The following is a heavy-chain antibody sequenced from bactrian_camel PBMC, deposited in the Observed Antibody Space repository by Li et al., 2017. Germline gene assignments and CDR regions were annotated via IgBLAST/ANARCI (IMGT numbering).Heavy chain of an antibody. J-gene: IGHJ4*01. CDR3: AAQWDYAYPGYNY. CDR1: GSTFGDTE. V-gene: IGHV3S53*01. D-gene: IGHD4*01. Sequence: VQLVESGGGSVQAGGSLRLSCTSGSTFGDTEMGWYRQAPGKECELVSSIQSDGTTYYADSVKGRFTIPQDNAKATQYLQMNSLKPEDTALYYCAAQWDYAYPGYNYWGQGTQVTVS. CDR2: IQSDGTT.